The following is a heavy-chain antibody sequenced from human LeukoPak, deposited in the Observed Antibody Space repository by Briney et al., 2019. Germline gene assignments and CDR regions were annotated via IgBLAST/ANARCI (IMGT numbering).Heavy chain of an antibody. CDR3: ARDLPGQYGFDI. Sequence: SETLSLTCTVSGGSISSSSYYWGWIRQPAGKGLEWIGRIYTSGSTDYNPSLKSRVTISVDTSKKQFSLKLSSVTAADTAVYYCARDLPGQYGFDIWGQGTMVTVSS. J-gene: IGHJ3*02. CDR1: GGSISSSSYY. CDR2: IYTSGST. V-gene: IGHV4-61*02.